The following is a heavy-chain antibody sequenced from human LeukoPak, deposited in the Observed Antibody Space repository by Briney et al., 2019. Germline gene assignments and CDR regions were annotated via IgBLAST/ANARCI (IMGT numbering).Heavy chain of an antibody. CDR3: EREGSGSYRSPAFDI. Sequence: SQTLSLTCTVSGGSISSGSYYWSWIRQPAGKGLEWIGRIYTSGSTNYNPSLKSRVTISVDTSKNQFSLKLSSVTAADTAVYYCEREGSGSYRSPAFDIWGQGTMVTVSS. V-gene: IGHV4-61*02. D-gene: IGHD3-10*01. CDR2: IYTSGST. J-gene: IGHJ3*02. CDR1: GGSISSGSYY.